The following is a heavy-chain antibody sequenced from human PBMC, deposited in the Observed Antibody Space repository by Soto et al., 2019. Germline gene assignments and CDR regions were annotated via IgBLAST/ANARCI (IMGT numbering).Heavy chain of an antibody. V-gene: IGHV1-2*04. J-gene: IGHJ4*02. CDR2: INPNSGGT. CDR1: GYTFTGYY. CDR3: ASALRGYSGYALDY. Sequence: ASVKVSCKASGYTFTGYYMHWVRQAPGQGLEWMGRINPNSGGTNYAQKFQGWVTMTRDTSISTAYMELSRLRSDDTAVYYCASALRGYSGYALDYWGQGTLVTVSS. D-gene: IGHD5-12*01.